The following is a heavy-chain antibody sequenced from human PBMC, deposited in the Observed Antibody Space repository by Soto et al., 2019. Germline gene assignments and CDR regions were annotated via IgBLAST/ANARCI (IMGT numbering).Heavy chain of an antibody. CDR2: ISVYNGNT. V-gene: IGHV1-18*01. CDR1: GYTFTRNG. D-gene: IGHD6-19*01. J-gene: IGHJ6*02. Sequence: ASVKVSCKAFGYTFTRNGISWVRQAPGQGLEWMGWISVYNGNTNYAQKFQGRVTMTTDTSTSTAYMELRSLRSDDTAVYYCARDGIAVADDSCYDLDVCGQGPTATVSS. CDR3: ARDGIAVADDSCYDLDV.